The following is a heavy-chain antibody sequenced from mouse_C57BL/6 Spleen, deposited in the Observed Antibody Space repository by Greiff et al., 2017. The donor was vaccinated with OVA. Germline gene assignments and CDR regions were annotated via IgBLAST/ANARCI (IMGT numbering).Heavy chain of an antibody. CDR3: ARVPFDY. Sequence: EVQLQQSGPELVKPGASVKISCKASGYTFTDYCMNWVKQSHGKSLEWIGDINPNNGGTSYNQKFKGKATLTVDKSSSTAYMELRSLTSEDSAVYYCARVPFDYWGQGTTLTVSS. V-gene: IGHV1-26*01. J-gene: IGHJ2*01. CDR2: INPNNGGT. CDR1: GYTFTDYC.